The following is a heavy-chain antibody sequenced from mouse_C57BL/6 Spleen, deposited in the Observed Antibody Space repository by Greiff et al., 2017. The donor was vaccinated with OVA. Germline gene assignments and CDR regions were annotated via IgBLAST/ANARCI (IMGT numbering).Heavy chain of an antibody. CDR2: INPYNGGT. CDR1: GYTFTDYY. V-gene: IGHV1-19*01. J-gene: IGHJ4*01. D-gene: IGHD4-1*01. Sequence: VQLQQSGPVLVKPGASVKMSCKASGYTFTDYYMNWVKQSHGKSLEWIGVINPYNGGTSYNQKFKGKATLTVDKSSRPASMELNSLTSENSAVYYGARERSLTGTDYYAMDYWGQGTSVTVSS. CDR3: ARERSLTGTDYYAMDY.